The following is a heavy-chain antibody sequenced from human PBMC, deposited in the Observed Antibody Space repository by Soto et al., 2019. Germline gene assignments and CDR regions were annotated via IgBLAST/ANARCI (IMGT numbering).Heavy chain of an antibody. CDR3: ARGDDYNDGVYASDI. V-gene: IGHV3-72*01. Sequence: EVQMVESGGGLVQPGRSLKLSCAASGFTFSDHYMDWVRQAPGKGLEWVCRIRDKANSYTTEYAASVKGRFTISRDDSKNSLYLQMNSLKTEDTAVYYCARGDDYNDGVYASDIWGQGTMVTVSS. CDR2: IRDKANSYTT. D-gene: IGHD2-8*01. CDR1: GFTFSDHY. J-gene: IGHJ3*02.